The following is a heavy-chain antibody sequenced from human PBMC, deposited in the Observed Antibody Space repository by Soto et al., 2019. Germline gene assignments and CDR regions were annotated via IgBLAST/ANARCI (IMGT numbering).Heavy chain of an antibody. CDR1: GFTFSSYG. D-gene: IGHD3-22*01. CDR2: ISYDGSNK. Sequence: GGSLRLSCAASGFTFSSYGMHWVRQAPGKGLEWVAVISYDGSNKYYADSVKGRFTISRDNSKNTLYLQMNSLRAEDTAVYYCAKDYYDSSGYYSYYYYYGMDVWGQGTTVTVSS. V-gene: IGHV3-30*18. J-gene: IGHJ6*02. CDR3: AKDYYDSSGYYSYYYYYGMDV.